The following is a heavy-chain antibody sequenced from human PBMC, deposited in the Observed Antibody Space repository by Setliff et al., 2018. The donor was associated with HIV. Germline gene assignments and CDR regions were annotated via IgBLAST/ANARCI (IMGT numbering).Heavy chain of an antibody. CDR1: GGSISSGSYY. V-gene: IGHV4-39*02. Sequence: TSETLSLTCTVSGGSISSGSYYWSWIRQPPGKGLEWIGSIYYSGSTYYNPSLKSRVTISVDTSRNQFSLKLSSVTAADTAVYYCARDMTYYYDTSGSFGWFDPWGQGTLVTVSS. J-gene: IGHJ5*02. CDR2: IYYSGST. CDR3: ARDMTYYYDTSGSFGWFDP. D-gene: IGHD3-22*01.